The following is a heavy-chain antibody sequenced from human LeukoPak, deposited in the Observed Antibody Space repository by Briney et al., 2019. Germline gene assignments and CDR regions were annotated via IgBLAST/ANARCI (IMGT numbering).Heavy chain of an antibody. V-gene: IGHV3-53*05. D-gene: IGHD3-3*01. CDR2: IYSGGST. J-gene: IGHJ4*02. CDR3: AKVPLTYYDFWSGYILDY. Sequence: GGSLRLSCAASGFTVSSNYMSWVRQAPGKGLEWVSVIYSGGSTYYADSVKGRFTISRDNSKNTLYLQMNSLRAEDTAVYYCAKVPLTYYDFWSGYILDYWGQGTLVTVSS. CDR1: GFTVSSNY.